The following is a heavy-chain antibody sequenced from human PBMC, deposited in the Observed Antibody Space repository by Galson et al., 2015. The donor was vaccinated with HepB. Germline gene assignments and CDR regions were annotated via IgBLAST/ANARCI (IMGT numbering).Heavy chain of an antibody. CDR3: ARATLRWFDP. CDR1: GFTFSDHY. J-gene: IGHJ5*02. V-gene: IGHV3-11*01. CDR2: ISSSGSTI. Sequence: SLRLSCAASGFTFSDHYMSWIRQAPGKGLEWVSYISSSGSTIYHADSVKGRFTTSMDNAKNSLFLQMNTLRAEDTAVYYCARATLRWFDPWGQGTLVTVSS. D-gene: IGHD2/OR15-2a*01.